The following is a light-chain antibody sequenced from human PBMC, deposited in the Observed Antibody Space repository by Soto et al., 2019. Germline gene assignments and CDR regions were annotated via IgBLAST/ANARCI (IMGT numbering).Light chain of an antibody. CDR3: QQYNSYSGT. CDR1: ENIYTW. Sequence: DIQMTQSPSTLSASVGDRVIITCRASENIYTWLAWYQQKPGKVPKVLIYDASSLESGVPSRFSRSGSGNDFALTISSLQPDDFASYYCQQYNSYSGTFGQGTTVEIK. V-gene: IGKV1-5*01. CDR2: DAS. J-gene: IGKJ1*01.